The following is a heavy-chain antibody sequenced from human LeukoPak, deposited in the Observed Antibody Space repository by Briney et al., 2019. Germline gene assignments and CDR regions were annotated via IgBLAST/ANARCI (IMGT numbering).Heavy chain of an antibody. CDR3: ATKIRGSPYEFDY. D-gene: IGHD3-10*01. V-gene: IGHV1-24*01. CDR1: GYTLTELS. Sequence: ASVKVSCKVSGYTLTELSMHWGRQAPGKGREWMGCFDHEVVEAIYAQKFTSRVTTTEYTSTDKAYMELSSLRSEDTAVYYCATKIRGSPYEFDYWGQGTLVTVSS. J-gene: IGHJ4*02. CDR2: FDHEVVEA.